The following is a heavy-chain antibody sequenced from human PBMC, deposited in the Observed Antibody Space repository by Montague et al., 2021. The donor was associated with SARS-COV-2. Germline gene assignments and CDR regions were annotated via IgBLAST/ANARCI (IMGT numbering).Heavy chain of an antibody. Sequence: TLSLTCTVSGGSISSGGYYWSWIRQHPGKGLEWIGYIYYSGSTYYNPSLKSRVTISVDTSKNQFSLKLSSVTAADTAVYYCARDPGSTGAFDIWGQGTMVTVSS. CDR3: ARDPGSTGAFDI. J-gene: IGHJ3*02. D-gene: IGHD3-10*01. CDR1: GGSISSGGYY. V-gene: IGHV4-31*03. CDR2: IYYSGST.